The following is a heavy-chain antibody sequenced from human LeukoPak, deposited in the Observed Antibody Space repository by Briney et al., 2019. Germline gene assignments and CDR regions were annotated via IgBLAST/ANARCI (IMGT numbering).Heavy chain of an antibody. D-gene: IGHD2-15*01. Sequence: PSETLSLTCAVYGGSFSGYYWSWIRQPPGKGLEWIGEINHSGSTNYNPSLKSRVTISVDTSKNQFSLKLSSVTAADTAVYYCARDYIFDYWGQGTLVTVSS. CDR2: INHSGST. V-gene: IGHV4-34*01. CDR3: ARDYIFDY. CDR1: GGSFSGYY. J-gene: IGHJ4*02.